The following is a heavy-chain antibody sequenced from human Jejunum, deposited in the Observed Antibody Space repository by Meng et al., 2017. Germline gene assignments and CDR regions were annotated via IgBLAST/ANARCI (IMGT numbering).Heavy chain of an antibody. Sequence: GGSLRLSCVVSGFTFSRHWMHWVRQGPGRGMVWVSRINSDGSSTGYADSVKGRFTISRADAKNTLYLQMNSLRAEDTALYYCARGPDLSGRYYVGDLWGRGTLVTVSS. CDR2: INSDGSST. J-gene: IGHJ5*02. D-gene: IGHD3-10*01. V-gene: IGHV3-74*01. CDR1: GFTFSRHW. CDR3: ARGPDLSGRYYVGDL.